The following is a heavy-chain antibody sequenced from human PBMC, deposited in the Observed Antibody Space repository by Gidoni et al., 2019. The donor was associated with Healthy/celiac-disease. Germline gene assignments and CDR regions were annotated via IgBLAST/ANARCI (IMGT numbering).Heavy chain of an antibody. V-gene: IGHV3-48*02. CDR3: ARTGIVATTAPLNWFDP. D-gene: IGHD5-12*01. CDR2: ISSSSSTI. J-gene: IGHJ5*02. CDR1: GFPFSRYT. Sequence: EVQLVESGGGLVQPGGSLSLSCAASGFPFSRYTMNWVRQAPGKGLEWVSYISSSSSTINYADSVKGRFTISRDNAKNSLYLQMNSLRDEDTAVYYCARTGIVATTAPLNWFDPWGQGTLVTVSS.